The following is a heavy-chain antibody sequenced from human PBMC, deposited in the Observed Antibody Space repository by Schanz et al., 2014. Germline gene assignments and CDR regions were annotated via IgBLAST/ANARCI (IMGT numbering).Heavy chain of an antibody. CDR2: ISPYNGNT. V-gene: IGHV1-18*01. CDR1: GGTFSTYT. Sequence: QVQLVQSGAEVKKPGASVKVSCKASGGTFSTYTISWVRQAPGQGLEWMGWISPYNGNTNYAQKLQGRVTMTADTSTSTAYMDLRSLRSDDTALYYCTRGGYSYALSAFDIWGQGTMVDVSS. CDR3: TRGGYSYALSAFDI. D-gene: IGHD5-18*01. J-gene: IGHJ3*02.